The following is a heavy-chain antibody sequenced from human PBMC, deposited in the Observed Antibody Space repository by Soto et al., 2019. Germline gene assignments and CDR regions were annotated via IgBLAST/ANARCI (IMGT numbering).Heavy chain of an antibody. CDR3: ARDQYCSRARCYSGYYYYYTDV. CDR2: IIPILGIA. D-gene: IGHD2-15*01. J-gene: IGHJ6*03. V-gene: IGHV1-69*04. Sequence: SVKVSCKASGGAFSSYTISWVRQAPGQGLEWMGRIIPILGIANYAQKFQGRVTITADKSTSTAYMELSSLRSEDTAVYYCARDQYCSRARCYSGYYYYYTDVWGKGTTVTVSS. CDR1: GGAFSSYT.